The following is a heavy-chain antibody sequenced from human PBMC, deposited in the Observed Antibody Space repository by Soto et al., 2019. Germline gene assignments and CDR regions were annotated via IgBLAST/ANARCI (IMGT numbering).Heavy chain of an antibody. Sequence: SETLSLTCTVSGGSISSSSYYWGWIRQPPGKRLEWIGSIYYSGSTYYNPSLKSRVTISVDTSKNQFSLKLSSVTAADTAVYYCARWGVLLWFGELFHNWFDPWGQGTLVTVSS. V-gene: IGHV4-39*01. CDR3: ARWGVLLWFGELFHNWFDP. CDR2: IYYSGST. J-gene: IGHJ5*02. D-gene: IGHD3-10*01. CDR1: GGSISSSSYY.